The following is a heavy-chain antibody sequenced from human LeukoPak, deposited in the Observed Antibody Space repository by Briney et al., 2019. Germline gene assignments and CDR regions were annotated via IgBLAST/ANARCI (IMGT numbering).Heavy chain of an antibody. CDR1: GGSISSGDYY. Sequence: KSSETLSLTCTVSGGSISSGDYYWSWIRQPPGKGLEWIGYIYYSGSTYYNPSLKSRVTISVDTSKNQFSLRLSSVTAADTAVYYCARDAPPFFGQSPYYYHMDVWGKGTTVTVSS. V-gene: IGHV4-30-4*01. CDR3: ARDAPPFFGQSPYYYHMDV. CDR2: IYYSGST. D-gene: IGHD3-3*02. J-gene: IGHJ6*03.